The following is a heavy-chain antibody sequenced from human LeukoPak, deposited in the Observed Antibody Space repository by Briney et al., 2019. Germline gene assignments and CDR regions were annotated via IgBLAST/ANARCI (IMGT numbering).Heavy chain of an antibody. D-gene: IGHD1-26*01. CDR2: ISPDGRKT. J-gene: IGHJ5*02. CDR1: GFTFGNFW. V-gene: IGHV3-74*01. CDR3: IRAPRWEGGNNWFDP. Sequence: GGSLRLSCAASGFTFGNFWMHWVRQAPEKGLVWVSRISPDGRKTDYADSVKGRFIISRENAESTLYLQMNILRPEDTAVYYCIRAPRWEGGNNWFDPWGQGTLATVSS.